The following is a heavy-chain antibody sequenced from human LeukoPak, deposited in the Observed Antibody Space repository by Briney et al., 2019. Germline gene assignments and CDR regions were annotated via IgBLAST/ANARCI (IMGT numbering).Heavy chain of an antibody. J-gene: IGHJ6*02. V-gene: IGHV3-7*03. D-gene: IGHD3-16*01. CDR1: GFTFSSYW. CDR2: INHNGNVN. CDR3: ARGGGLDV. Sequence: PGGSLRLSCAASGFTFSSYWMNWARQAPGKGLEWVASINHNGNVNYYVDSVKGRFTISRDNAKNSLYLQMSNLRAEDTAAYLCARGGGLDVWGQGATVTVSS.